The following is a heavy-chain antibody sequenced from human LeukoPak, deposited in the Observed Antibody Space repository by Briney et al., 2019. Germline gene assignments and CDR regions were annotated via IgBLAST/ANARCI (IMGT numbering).Heavy chain of an antibody. CDR1: GGTFSSYT. D-gene: IGHD5-18*01. CDR3: ARGTAMVTTFDY. J-gene: IGHJ4*02. V-gene: IGHV1-69*02. CDR2: IIPILGIA. Sequence: GSSVKVSCKASGGTFSSYTISWVRQAPGQGLEWMGRIIPILGIANYAQKLQGRVTMTTDTSTSTAYMELRSLRSDDTAVYYCARGTAMVTTFDYWGQGTLVTVSS.